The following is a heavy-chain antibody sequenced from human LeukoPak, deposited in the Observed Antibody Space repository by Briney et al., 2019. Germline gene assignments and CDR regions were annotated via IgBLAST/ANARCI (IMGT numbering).Heavy chain of an antibody. D-gene: IGHD2-8*02. CDR2: IYYRGST. V-gene: IGHV4-59*01. CDR1: GGSISSYY. CDR3: ATTSTGDYYYYYMDV. Sequence: SETLSLTCTVSGGSISSYYWSWIRQPPGKGLEWIGYIYYRGSTNYNPSLKSRVAISVDTSKNQFSLKLSSVTAADTAVYYCATTSTGDYYYYYMDVWGKGTTVTVSS. J-gene: IGHJ6*03.